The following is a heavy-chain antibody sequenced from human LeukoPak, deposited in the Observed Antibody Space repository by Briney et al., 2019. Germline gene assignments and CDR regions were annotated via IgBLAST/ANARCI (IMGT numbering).Heavy chain of an antibody. J-gene: IGHJ4*02. CDR3: ARVGSVTSI. V-gene: IGHV4-59*11. CDR2: IYYSGST. Sequence: SETLSLTCTVSGGSISSHYWSWIRQPPGKGLEWIGYIYYSGSTNYNPSLKSRVTISVDTSKNQFSLKLSSVTAADTAVYYCARVGSVTSIWGQGTLVTVSS. D-gene: IGHD4-17*01. CDR1: GGSISSHY.